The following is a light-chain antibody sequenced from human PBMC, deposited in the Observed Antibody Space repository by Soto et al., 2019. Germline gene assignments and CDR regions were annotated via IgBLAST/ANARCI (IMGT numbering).Light chain of an antibody. Sequence: EIVLTQSPGTLALSPGARATLSCRARQSVSSSYLAWYQQKPGQAPRLLIYGASSRATGIPDRFSGSGSGTDFTLTISRLEPEDCAVYYCQQYGSSPDTFGQGTELEIK. V-gene: IGKV3-20*01. CDR3: QQYGSSPDT. CDR2: GAS. CDR1: QSVSSSY. J-gene: IGKJ2*01.